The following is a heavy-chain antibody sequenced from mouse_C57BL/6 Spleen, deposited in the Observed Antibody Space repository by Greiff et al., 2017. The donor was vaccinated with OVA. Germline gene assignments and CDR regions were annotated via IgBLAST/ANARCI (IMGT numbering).Heavy chain of an antibody. D-gene: IGHD1-1*01. CDR1: GYTFTSYW. Sequence: QVQLQQPGAELVKPGASVKLSCKASGYTFTSYWMHWVKQRPGQGLEWIGMIHPNSGSTNYNEKFKSKATLTVDKSSSTAYMQLSSLTSEDSAVYYCARRWTTVVANFDYWGQGTTLTVSS. V-gene: IGHV1-64*01. CDR3: ARRWTTVVANFDY. CDR2: IHPNSGST. J-gene: IGHJ2*01.